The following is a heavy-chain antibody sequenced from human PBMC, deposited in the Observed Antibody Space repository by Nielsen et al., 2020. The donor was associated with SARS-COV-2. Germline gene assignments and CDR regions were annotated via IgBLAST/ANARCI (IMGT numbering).Heavy chain of an antibody. CDR3: ARALYSGSYYRVLDY. CDR2: IYYSGST. D-gene: IGHD1-26*01. V-gene: IGHV4-31*03. Sequence: SETLSLTCTVSGGSISSGGYYWSWIRQHPGKGLEWIGYIYYSGSTYYNPSLKSRVTISVDTSKNQFSLKLSSVTAADTAVYYCARALYSGSYYRVLDYWGQGTLVTVSS. J-gene: IGHJ4*02. CDR1: GGSISSGGYY.